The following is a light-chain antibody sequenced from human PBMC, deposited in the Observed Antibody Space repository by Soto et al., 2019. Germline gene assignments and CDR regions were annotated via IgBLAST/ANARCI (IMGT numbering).Light chain of an antibody. CDR2: GAS. CDR3: QQYGGSPRT. CDR1: QSVSSS. Sequence: EMVLTQSPGTLSLSPGEGATLSCRASQSVSSSLAWYQQKRGQAPRLLIHGASSRATGIPDRFSGSGSGTDFTLTISRLEPEDFAVYYCQQYGGSPRTFGQGTKVEVK. V-gene: IGKV3-20*01. J-gene: IGKJ1*01.